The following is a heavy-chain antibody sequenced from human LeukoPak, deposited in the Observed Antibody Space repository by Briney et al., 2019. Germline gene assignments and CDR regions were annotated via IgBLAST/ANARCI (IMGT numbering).Heavy chain of an antibody. J-gene: IGHJ6*02. Sequence: SETLSLTCAVYGGSFSGYYWSWIRQPPGKGLEWIGEINHSGSTNYNPSLKSRVTISVDTSKNQFSLKLSSVTAADTAVYYCARGPSSTSWGVWGQGTTVTVSS. CDR1: GGSFSGYY. V-gene: IGHV4-34*01. CDR2: INHSGST. D-gene: IGHD2-2*01. CDR3: ARGPSSTSWGV.